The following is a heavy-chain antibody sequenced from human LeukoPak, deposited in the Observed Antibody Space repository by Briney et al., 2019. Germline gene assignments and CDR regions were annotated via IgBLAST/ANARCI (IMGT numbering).Heavy chain of an antibody. CDR1: GFTFSSYA. J-gene: IGHJ4*02. Sequence: GGSLRLSCAASGFTFSSYAMHWVRQAPGKGLEWVSAISGSGGSTYYADSVKGRFTISRDNSKNTLYLQMNSLRAEDTAVYYCARFYDFWSGYYTASDYWGQGTLVTVSS. CDR2: ISGSGGST. V-gene: IGHV3-23*01. CDR3: ARFYDFWSGYYTASDY. D-gene: IGHD3-3*01.